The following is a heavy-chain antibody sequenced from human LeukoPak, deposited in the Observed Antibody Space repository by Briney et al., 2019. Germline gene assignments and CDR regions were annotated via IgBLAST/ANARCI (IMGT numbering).Heavy chain of an antibody. CDR2: IKQDGSEK. V-gene: IGHV3-7*01. J-gene: IGHJ4*02. D-gene: IGHD3-10*01. CDR3: YGESYLFDY. Sequence: GGSLRLSCAASGFTFSSYWVSWVRQAPGKGLEWVANIKQDGSEKYYVDSVKGRFTISRDNAKNSLHLQMNSLRAEDTAVYYCYGESYLFDYWGQGTLVTVSS. CDR1: GFTFSSYW.